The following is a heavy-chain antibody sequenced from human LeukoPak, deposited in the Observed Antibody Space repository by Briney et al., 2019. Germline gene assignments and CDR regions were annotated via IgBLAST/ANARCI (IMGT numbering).Heavy chain of an antibody. V-gene: IGHV3-20*04. CDR3: ARVPYYDFWSGHFDY. J-gene: IGHJ4*02. CDR2: INWNGGST. Sequence: PGGSLRLSCAASGFTFDDYGMSWVRQAPGKGLEWASGINWNGGSTGYADSVKGRFTISRDNAKNSLYLQMNSLRAEDTALYYCARVPYYDFWSGHFDYWGQGTLVTVSS. CDR1: GFTFDDYG. D-gene: IGHD3-3*01.